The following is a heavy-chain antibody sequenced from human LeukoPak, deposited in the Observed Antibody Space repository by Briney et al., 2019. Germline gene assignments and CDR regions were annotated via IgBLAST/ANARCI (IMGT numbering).Heavy chain of an antibody. CDR3: AKTESPYYYYGMDV. V-gene: IGHV3-30*18. CDR1: GXTFSSYG. J-gene: IGHJ6*02. CDR2: ISYDGSNK. Sequence: GGSLRLSCAASGXTFSSYGMHWVRQAPGKGLEWVAVISYDGSNKYYADSVKGRFTISRDNSKNTLYLQMNSLRAEDTAVYYCAKTESPYYYYGMDVWGQGTTVTVSS.